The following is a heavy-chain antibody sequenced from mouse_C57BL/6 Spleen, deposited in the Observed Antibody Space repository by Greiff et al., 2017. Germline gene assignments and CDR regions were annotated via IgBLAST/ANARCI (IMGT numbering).Heavy chain of an antibody. CDR1: GFNIKDYY. Sequence: EVQLQQSGAELVKPGASVKLSCTASGFNIKDYYMHWVKQRTEQGLEWIGRIDPEDGETKYAPKFQGKATITADTSANTAYLQHSNLTSQNTAVNYCARGDGSYWYVDVWGTGTTVTVSS. CDR3: ARGDGSYWYVDV. CDR2: IDPEDGET. V-gene: IGHV14-2*01. J-gene: IGHJ1*03. D-gene: IGHD1-1*01.